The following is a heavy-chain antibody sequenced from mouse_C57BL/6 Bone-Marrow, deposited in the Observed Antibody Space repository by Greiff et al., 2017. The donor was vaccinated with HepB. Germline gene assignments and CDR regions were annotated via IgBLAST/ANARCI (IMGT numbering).Heavy chain of an antibody. CDR2: IDPSDSET. J-gene: IGHJ2*01. CDR3: ARTRITTVVAYYLDY. Sequence: VQLQQPGAELVRPGSSVKLSCKASGYTFTSYWMHWVKQRPIQGLEWIGNIDPSDSETHYNQKFKDKATLTVDKSSSTAYMQLSSLTSEDSAVYYCARTRITTVVAYYLDYWGQGTTLTVSS. CDR1: GYTFTSYW. D-gene: IGHD1-1*01. V-gene: IGHV1-52*01.